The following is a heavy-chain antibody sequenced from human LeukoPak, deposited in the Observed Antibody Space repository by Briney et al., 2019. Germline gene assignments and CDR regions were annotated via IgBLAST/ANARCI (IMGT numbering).Heavy chain of an antibody. V-gene: IGHV3-7*01. CDR1: GFSFSIYG. J-gene: IGHJ4*02. CDR3: ARDLSRIHLWSNPYFDY. CDR2: IKQDGSEK. Sequence: GGSLRLSCEASGFSFSIYGMSWVRQAPGKGLEWVANIKQDGSEKYYVDSVKGRFTISRDNAKNSLYLQMNSLRAEDTAVYYCARDLSRIHLWSNPYFDYWGQGTLVTVSS. D-gene: IGHD5-18*01.